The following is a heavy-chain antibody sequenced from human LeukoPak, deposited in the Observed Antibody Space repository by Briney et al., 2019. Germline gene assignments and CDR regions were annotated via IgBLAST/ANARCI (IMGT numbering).Heavy chain of an antibody. CDR1: AGSISSSSYY. CDR2: IYYSGST. CDR3: ARLVPGDYYDSSGFGY. J-gene: IGHJ4*02. Sequence: SETLSLTCTVSAGSISSSSYYWGWIRQPPGKGLEWIGRIYYSGSTYYNPSLKSRVTISVDTSKNQFSLKLSSVAAGVPAVYCCARLVPGDYYDSSGFGYWGQGTLVTVSS. V-gene: IGHV4-39*01. D-gene: IGHD3-22*01.